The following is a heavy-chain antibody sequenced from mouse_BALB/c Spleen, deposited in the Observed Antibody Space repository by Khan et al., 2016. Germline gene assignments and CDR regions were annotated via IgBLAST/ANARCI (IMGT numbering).Heavy chain of an antibody. Sequence: EVQLQESGAELVTSGASVKLSCTATAFNIKDFYIHWVKQRPDQGLEWIGWIDPENGDAGYAPKFQDKATVTADSSSKTAYLQLSSLTSEDTAVYYCKPIYYGKSYSLDYWYQGASVTVSS. V-gene: IGHV14-4*02. CDR2: IDPENGDA. J-gene: IGHJ4*01. D-gene: IGHD2-1*01. CDR3: KPIYYGKSYSLDY. CDR1: AFNIKDFY.